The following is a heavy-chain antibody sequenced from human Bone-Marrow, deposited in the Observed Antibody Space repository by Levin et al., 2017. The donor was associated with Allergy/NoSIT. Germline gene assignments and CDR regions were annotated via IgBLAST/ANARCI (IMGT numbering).Heavy chain of an antibody. V-gene: IGHV3-11*01. CDR2: ISSSGSTI. CDR3: ARDRVRFSVFGVYGMDV. D-gene: IGHD3-3*01. J-gene: IGHJ6*02. CDR1: GFTFSDYY. Sequence: GGSLRLSCAASGFTFSDYYMSWIRQAPGKGLEWVSYISSSGSTIYYADSVKGRFTISRDNAKNSLYLQMNSLRAEDTAVYYCARDRVRFSVFGVYGMDVWGQGTTVTVSS.